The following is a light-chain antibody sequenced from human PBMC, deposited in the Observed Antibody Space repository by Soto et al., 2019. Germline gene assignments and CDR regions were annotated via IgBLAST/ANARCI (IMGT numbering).Light chain of an antibody. V-gene: IGLV1-40*01. Sequence: QSVLTQPPSVSGAPGQRVTISWTGSSANIGPGYDVHWYQQLPGTAPKVLIYGNNNRPSGVPDRFSGSKSGTSASLAITGLQAEDEGDYYCQSYDSSLRVVVFGGGTKVTVL. CDR2: GNN. CDR1: SANIGPGYD. J-gene: IGLJ2*01. CDR3: QSYDSSLRVVV.